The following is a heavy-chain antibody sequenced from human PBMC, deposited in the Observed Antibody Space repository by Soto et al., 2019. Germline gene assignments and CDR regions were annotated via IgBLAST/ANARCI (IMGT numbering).Heavy chain of an antibody. CDR2: IYYSGST. Sequence: PSETLSLTCAVYGGSFSGYYWSWIRQPPGKGLEWIGYIYYSGSTYYNPSLKSRVTISVDTSKNQFSLKLSSVTAADTAVYYCARDLGFEYPQTLWFGEPQRYGMDVWGQGTTVTVS. CDR1: GGSFSGYY. J-gene: IGHJ6*02. V-gene: IGHV4-59*01. CDR3: ARDLGFEYPQTLWFGEPQRYGMDV. D-gene: IGHD3-10*01.